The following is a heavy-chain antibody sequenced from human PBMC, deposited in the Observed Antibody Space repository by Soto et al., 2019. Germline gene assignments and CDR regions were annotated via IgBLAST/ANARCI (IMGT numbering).Heavy chain of an antibody. Sequence: GGSLRLSCAASGFTFDDYAMHWVRQAPGKGLEWVSGITWNGDSMGYADSVKGRFTISRDNAKNSLYLQMNSLRAEDTALFYCVKSYSSTPSDYYMDVWGKARTVTVSS. D-gene: IGHD6-13*01. V-gene: IGHV3-9*01. CDR2: ITWNGDSM. CDR3: VKSYSSTPSDYYMDV. J-gene: IGHJ6*03. CDR1: GFTFDDYA.